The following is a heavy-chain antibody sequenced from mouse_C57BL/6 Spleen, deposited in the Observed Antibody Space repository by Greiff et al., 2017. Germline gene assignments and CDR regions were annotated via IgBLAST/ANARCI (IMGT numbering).Heavy chain of an antibody. V-gene: IGHV2-2*01. CDR1: GFSLTSYG. Sequence: VQLVESGPGLVQPSQSLSITCTVSGFSLTSYGVHWVRHSPGKGLEWLGVIWSGGSTDYNAAFISRLSLSKDNSKSQVFVKMNSLQADDTAIYYCARKGYYGQGYFDVWGTGTTVTVAS. CDR3: ARKGYYGQGYFDV. D-gene: IGHD1-1*01. J-gene: IGHJ1*03. CDR2: IWSGGST.